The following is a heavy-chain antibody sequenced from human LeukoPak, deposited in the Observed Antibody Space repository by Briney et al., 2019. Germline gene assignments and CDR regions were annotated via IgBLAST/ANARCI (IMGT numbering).Heavy chain of an antibody. Sequence: PSETLSLTCAVSGGSISSSSYYWGWLRQPPGKGLEWIGSISHSGYTYYNPSLKRRVITSVDTSKNQFSLKLISVTAADTAVFYCASQRAYYDYVWGGYRPGYFDYWGQGILVTVSS. CDR3: ASQRAYYDYVWGGYRPGYFDY. J-gene: IGHJ4*02. CDR2: ISHSGYT. CDR1: GGSISSSSYY. D-gene: IGHD3-16*02. V-gene: IGHV4-39*07.